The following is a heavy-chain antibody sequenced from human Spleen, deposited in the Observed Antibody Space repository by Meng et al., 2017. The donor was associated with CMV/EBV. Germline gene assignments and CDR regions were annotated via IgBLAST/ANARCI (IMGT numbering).Heavy chain of an antibody. CDR3: AREGPARQAFDI. CDR2: IDHSGGP. CDR1: GGSISGYH. V-gene: IGHV4-34*01. J-gene: IGHJ3*02. D-gene: IGHD2-2*01. Sequence: SQTLSLTCAVSGGSISGYHWNWIRQPPGKGLEWIGEIDHSGGPNYSPSLKSRVTISVDTSQNHFSLTLTSVTAADTAVYYCAREGPARQAFDIWGQGTMVTVSS.